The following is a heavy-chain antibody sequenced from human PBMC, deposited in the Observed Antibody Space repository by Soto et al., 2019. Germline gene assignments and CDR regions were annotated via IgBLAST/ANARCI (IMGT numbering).Heavy chain of an antibody. J-gene: IGHJ4*02. CDR1: GYTFTSYA. V-gene: IGHV1-3*01. Sequence: GASVKVSCKASGYTFTSYAIHWVRQAPGQRLEWMGWINAGNGNTKYSQKFQGRVTITRDTSASTAYMELSSLRSEDTAVYYCARESAGYSSGFDYWGQGTLVTVSS. D-gene: IGHD6-19*01. CDR3: ARESAGYSSGFDY. CDR2: INAGNGNT.